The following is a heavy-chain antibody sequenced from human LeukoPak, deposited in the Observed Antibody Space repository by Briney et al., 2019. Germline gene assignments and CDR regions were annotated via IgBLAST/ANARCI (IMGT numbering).Heavy chain of an antibody. Sequence: SETLSLTCAVYGGSFSGYYWSWIRQPPGKGLEWIGEINHSGSTNYNPSLKSRVTISVDTSKNQFSLKLSSVTAADTAVYYCARGFSGSFYYYYYMDVWGKGTTVTVSS. CDR2: INHSGST. J-gene: IGHJ6*03. V-gene: IGHV4-34*01. CDR1: GGSFSGYY. D-gene: IGHD1-26*01. CDR3: ARGFSGSFYYYYYMDV.